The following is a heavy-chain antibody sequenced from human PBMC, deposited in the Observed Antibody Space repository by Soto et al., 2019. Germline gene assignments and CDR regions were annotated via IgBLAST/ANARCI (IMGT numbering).Heavy chain of an antibody. D-gene: IGHD4-17*01. J-gene: IGHJ4*02. CDR3: ARGPTTVVTYYFDS. CDR1: GYIFVNYG. Sequence: EASVKVSCTASGYIFVNYGIAWVRQAPGQRLEWMGWINAGNGDTKYSQRLQGRVTITRDTSANTAYMELSSLTSEDTAVYYCARGPTTVVTYYFDSWGQGTLVTVS. CDR2: INAGNGDT. V-gene: IGHV1-3*01.